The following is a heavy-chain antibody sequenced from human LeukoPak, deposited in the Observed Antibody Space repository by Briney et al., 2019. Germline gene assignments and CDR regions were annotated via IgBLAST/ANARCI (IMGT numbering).Heavy chain of an antibody. D-gene: IGHD3-10*01. CDR3: ARGSGSYHY. V-gene: IGHV1-2*02. J-gene: IGHJ4*02. Sequence: ASVKVSCKASGYTFTGYYMHWVRQAPGQGLEWMGWINPNSGGTNYAQKFQGRVTVTRDTPISTAYMELNRLRSDDTAVYYCARGSGSYHYWGQGTLVTVSS. CDR2: INPNSGGT. CDR1: GYTFTGYY.